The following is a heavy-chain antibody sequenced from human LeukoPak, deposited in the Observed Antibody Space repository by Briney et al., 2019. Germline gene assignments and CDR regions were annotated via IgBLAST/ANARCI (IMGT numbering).Heavy chain of an antibody. V-gene: IGHV1-18*04. CDR2: ISAYNGNT. J-gene: IGHJ4*02. D-gene: IGHD6-19*01. CDR3: ARVIRTPAVAGSIRADY. Sequence: GASVKVSCKASGYTFSAYYIQWVRQAPGQGLEWMGWISAYNGNTNYAQKLQGRVTMTTDTSTSTAYMELRSLRSDDTAVYYCARVIRTPAVAGSIRADYWGQGTLVTVSS. CDR1: GYTFSAYY.